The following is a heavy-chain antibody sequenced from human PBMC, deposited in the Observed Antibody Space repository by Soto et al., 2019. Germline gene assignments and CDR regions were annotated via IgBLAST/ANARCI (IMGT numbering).Heavy chain of an antibody. V-gene: IGHV4-61*01. D-gene: IGHD6-13*01. CDR1: GGSVSSGSYY. J-gene: IGHJ4*02. Sequence: SETLSLTCTVSGGSVSSGSYYWSWIRQPPGKGLEWIGNIYYSGSTNYNPSLKSRVTISVDTSKNQFSLKLSSVTAADTAVYYCARDAAGHDYWGQGTLVTVSS. CDR2: IYYSGST. CDR3: ARDAAGHDY.